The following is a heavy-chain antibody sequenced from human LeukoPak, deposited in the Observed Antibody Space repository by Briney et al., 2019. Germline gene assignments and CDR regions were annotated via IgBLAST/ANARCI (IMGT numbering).Heavy chain of an antibody. Sequence: GEPLKISCKGSGYSFTSYWIGWVRQMPGKGLEWMGIIYPGDSDTRYSPSFQGQVTISADTSISPAYLQWSSLKASDTAMYYCARHYSSGWYTGPRDWFDPWGQGTLVTVSS. CDR2: IYPGDSDT. V-gene: IGHV5-51*01. CDR1: GYSFTSYW. D-gene: IGHD6-19*01. CDR3: ARHYSSGWYTGPRDWFDP. J-gene: IGHJ5*02.